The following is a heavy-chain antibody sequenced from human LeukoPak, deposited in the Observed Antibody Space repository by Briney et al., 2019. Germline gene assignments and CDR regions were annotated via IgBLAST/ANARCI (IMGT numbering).Heavy chain of an antibody. CDR2: IIPIFGTA. Sequence: SVKVSCKASGGTFSSYAISWVRQAPGQGLEWIGGIIPIFGTANYAQKFQGRVTITADESTSTAHMELSSLRSEDTAVYYCAREGSLVWKDLFDYWGQGTLVTVSS. CDR1: GGTFSSYA. CDR3: AREGSLVWKDLFDY. J-gene: IGHJ4*02. D-gene: IGHD1-1*01. V-gene: IGHV1-69*01.